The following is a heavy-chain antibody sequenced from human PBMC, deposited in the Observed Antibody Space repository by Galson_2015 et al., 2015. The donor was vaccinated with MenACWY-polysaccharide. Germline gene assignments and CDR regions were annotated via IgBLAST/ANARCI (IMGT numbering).Heavy chain of an antibody. Sequence: SETLSLTCAVSDYSIRSGYFWGWIWQPPGKGLEWIASIFHSGTTYYNPSLKSRVTISVDTSKNQFSLKLSSVTAADTAVYYCARVEKYSGSFYILYWGQGTLVTVSS. CDR2: IFHSGTT. D-gene: IGHD1-26*01. CDR3: ARVEKYSGSFYILY. J-gene: IGHJ4*02. CDR1: DYSIRSGYF. V-gene: IGHV4-38-2*01.